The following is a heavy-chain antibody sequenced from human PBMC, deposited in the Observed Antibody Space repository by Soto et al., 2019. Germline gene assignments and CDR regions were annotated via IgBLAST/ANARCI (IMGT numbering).Heavy chain of an antibody. V-gene: IGHV4-34*01. D-gene: IGHD5-12*01. CDR1: GGSFSGYY. CDR2: IYHSGSI. CDR3: ARGKDGFNYVLSF. Sequence: QVQLQQWGAGLLKPSETLSLTCAVSGGSFSGYYWTWFRQPPGKGLEWIGEIYHSGSITYNPSLKSRVTMSVDSSKNHFSLKLSSVTAADTALYYCARGKDGFNYVLSFWGQGTLVTVSS. J-gene: IGHJ4*02.